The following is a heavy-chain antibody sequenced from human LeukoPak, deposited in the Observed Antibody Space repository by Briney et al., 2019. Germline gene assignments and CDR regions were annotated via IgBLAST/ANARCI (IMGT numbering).Heavy chain of an antibody. CDR3: AIGRDIAVAGPGGYFDH. V-gene: IGHV3-11*01. CDR2: ISPGGGSI. D-gene: IGHD6-19*01. CDR1: GFTFSDYH. Sequence: GGSLRLSCAAPGFTFSDYHMNWIRQAPGKGLEWISYISPGGGSIYFADSVQGRFTLSRDYAKNSLYLHMNSLTAEDTALYYCAIGRDIAVAGPGGYFDHWGQGTLVTVSS. J-gene: IGHJ4*02.